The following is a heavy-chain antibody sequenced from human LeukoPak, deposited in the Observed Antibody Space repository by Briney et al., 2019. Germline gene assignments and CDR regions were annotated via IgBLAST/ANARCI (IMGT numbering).Heavy chain of an antibody. CDR2: INPNSGGT. D-gene: IGHD2-15*01. Sequence: GASVKVSCKASGYTFTGYYMHWVRQAPGQGLEWMGWINPNSGGTNYAQKFQGRVTMTRDTSISTAYMELSRLRSDDTAMYYCARGGLTYCSGGTCPPSHDSWGQGTLVTVSS. CDR3: ARGGLTYCSGGTCPPSHDS. CDR1: GYTFTGYY. V-gene: IGHV1-2*02. J-gene: IGHJ4*02.